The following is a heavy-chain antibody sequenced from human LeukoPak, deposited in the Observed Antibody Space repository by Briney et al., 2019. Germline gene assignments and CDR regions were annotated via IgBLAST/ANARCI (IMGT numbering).Heavy chain of an antibody. D-gene: IGHD2-15*01. CDR1: GFTFSSHG. Sequence: PGRPLRLSCAASGFTFSSHGMHWVRQAPGKGLEWVAVIWYDGSKRYYADSVKGRFTISRDDSKNTLYLQMNSLRDEDTAVYYCARDPASSFDYWGQGTLVTVSS. J-gene: IGHJ4*02. CDR2: IWYDGSKR. CDR3: ARDPASSFDY. V-gene: IGHV3-33*01.